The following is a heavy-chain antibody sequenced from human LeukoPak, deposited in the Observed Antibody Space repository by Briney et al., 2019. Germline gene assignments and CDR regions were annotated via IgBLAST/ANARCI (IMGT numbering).Heavy chain of an antibody. J-gene: IGHJ4*02. CDR3: ARTYYYDSSGYHLDY. CDR2: ISSNGGST. V-gene: IGHV3-64*01. CDR1: GFSFSIYA. Sequence: GGSLRLSCAASGFSFSIYAMHWVRQAPGTGLQYVSAISSNGGSTYYANSVKGRFTISRDNSKNTLYLQMGSLRAEDMAVYYCARTYYYDSSGYHLDYWGQGTLVTVSS. D-gene: IGHD3-22*01.